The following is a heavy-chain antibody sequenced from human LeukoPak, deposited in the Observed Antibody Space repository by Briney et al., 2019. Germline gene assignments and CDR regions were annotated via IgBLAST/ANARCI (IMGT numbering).Heavy chain of an antibody. D-gene: IGHD1-7*01. CDR3: ARGVLELRRGMGWFDP. J-gene: IGHJ5*02. V-gene: IGHV1-69*05. Sequence: ASGNVSCNVSRGTFSSYAISWVRQAAGQEREWMGRIIPIFGTANYAQKFQGRVTITTDESTSTAYMELSSLRSEDTAVYYCARGVLELRRGMGWFDPWGQGTLVTVSS. CDR1: RGTFSSYA. CDR2: IIPIFGTA.